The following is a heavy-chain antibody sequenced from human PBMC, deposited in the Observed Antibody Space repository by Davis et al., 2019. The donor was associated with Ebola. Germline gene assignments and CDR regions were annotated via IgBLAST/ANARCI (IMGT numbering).Heavy chain of an antibody. V-gene: IGHV4-59*01. D-gene: IGHD4-23*01. CDR1: GGSISSYY. Sequence: MPSETLSLTCTVSGGSISSYYWSWIRQPPGKGLEWIGYIYYSGSTYYNPSLKSRVTISVATSKNQFSLKLSSVTAADTAVYYCARGYGGKSFYWGQGTLVTVSS. J-gene: IGHJ4*02. CDR3: ARGYGGKSFY. CDR2: IYYSGST.